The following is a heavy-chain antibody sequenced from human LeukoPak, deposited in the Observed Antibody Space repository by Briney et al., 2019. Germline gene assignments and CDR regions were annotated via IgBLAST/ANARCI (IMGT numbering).Heavy chain of an antibody. D-gene: IGHD6-13*01. V-gene: IGHV3-30*18. CDR1: GFTFSSYG. CDR3: AKVTTGIAAAGIDY. Sequence: TGGSLRLSCAVSGFTFSSYGMHWVRQAPGKGLELVAAASYDGSEKYYADTVKGRFTISTDNSKNTLYLQMNSLRADDTAVYFCAKVTTGIAAAGIDYWGQGTLVIVSS. J-gene: IGHJ4*02. CDR2: ASYDGSEK.